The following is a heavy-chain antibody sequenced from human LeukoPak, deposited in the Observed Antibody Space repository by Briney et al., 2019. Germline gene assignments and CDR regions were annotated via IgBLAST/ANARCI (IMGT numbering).Heavy chain of an antibody. D-gene: IGHD4-23*01. CDR1: GGTFSSYA. CDR3: ALQEGVRWEYFQH. J-gene: IGHJ1*01. V-gene: IGHV1-69*01. CDR2: IIPIFGTA. Sequence: SVKVSCKASGGTFSSYAISWVRQAPGQGLEWMGGIIPIFGTANYAQKFQGRVTITADESTSTAYMELGSLRSEDTAVYYCALQEGVRWEYFQHWGQGTLVTVSS.